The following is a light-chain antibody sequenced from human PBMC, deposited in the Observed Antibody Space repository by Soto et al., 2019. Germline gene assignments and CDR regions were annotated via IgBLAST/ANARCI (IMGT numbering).Light chain of an antibody. J-gene: IGKJ4*01. V-gene: IGKV3-15*01. CDR3: QQRARWPPLT. CDR1: QNINSY. Sequence: EIVMTQSPASLSVSPGESATLSCRASQNINSYLAWYQQKPGQAPRLLIYGASTRATGIPARFSGSGSGTEFTLTISSLQSEDFAVYYCQQRARWPPLTFGGGSKVEI. CDR2: GAS.